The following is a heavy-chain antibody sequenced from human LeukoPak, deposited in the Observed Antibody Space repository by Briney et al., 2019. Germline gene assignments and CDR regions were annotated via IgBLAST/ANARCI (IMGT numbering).Heavy chain of an antibody. Sequence: GGSLRLSCAASGFTFSSYAMHWVRQAPGEGLEWVAVISYDGSNKYYADSVEGRFTISRDNSKNTLYLQMNSLRAEDTAVYYCARELAAAGPNYFDYWGQGTLVTVSS. CDR2: ISYDGSNK. V-gene: IGHV3-30-3*01. CDR1: GFTFSSYA. D-gene: IGHD6-13*01. CDR3: ARELAAAGPNYFDY. J-gene: IGHJ4*02.